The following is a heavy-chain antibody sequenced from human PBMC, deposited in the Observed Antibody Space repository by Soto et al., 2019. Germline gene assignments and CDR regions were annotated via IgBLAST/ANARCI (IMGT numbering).Heavy chain of an antibody. Sequence: GESLKISCKGPGHIFMNYWFSWVLQAPGKGLEWMGIIFFRDSETKFSPSFQGQVTISVDKSLNTVYLQWNTLKASDSGVYFCARGYFDSGHGYDLWGQGTQVTVSS. CDR1: GHIFMNYW. D-gene: IGHD3-9*01. CDR3: ARGYFDSGHGYDL. CDR2: IFFRDSET. J-gene: IGHJ5*02. V-gene: IGHV5-51*01.